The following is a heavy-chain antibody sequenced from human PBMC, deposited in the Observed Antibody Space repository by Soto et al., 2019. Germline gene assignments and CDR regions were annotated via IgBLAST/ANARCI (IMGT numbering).Heavy chain of an antibody. CDR2: VHYSGST. Sequence: SETLSLTCTVSGGSITGHYWSWIRQPSGKGLEWIGYVHYSGSTYYNPSLKSRVTISVDTSKNQFSLKLSSVTAADTAVYYCARIKQQLASYYMDVLGKGTIVTVSS. V-gene: IGHV4-59*11. CDR3: ARIKQQLASYYMDV. D-gene: IGHD6-13*01. J-gene: IGHJ6*03. CDR1: GGSITGHY.